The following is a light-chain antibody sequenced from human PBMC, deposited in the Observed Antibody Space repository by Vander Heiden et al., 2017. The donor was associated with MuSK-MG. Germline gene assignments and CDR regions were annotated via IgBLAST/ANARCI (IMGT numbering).Light chain of an antibody. Sequence: EIVMTQSPATLSVSPGERATLSCRASQSVSSNLAWYQQKPGQAPRLLIYGASTRDTGIPARFSGSGYGKEFTLTISSRQSEDFAVYYCQQYKNWPLYTFGQGTKMEIK. J-gene: IGKJ2*01. CDR2: GAS. CDR3: QQYKNWPLYT. CDR1: QSVSSN. V-gene: IGKV3-15*01.